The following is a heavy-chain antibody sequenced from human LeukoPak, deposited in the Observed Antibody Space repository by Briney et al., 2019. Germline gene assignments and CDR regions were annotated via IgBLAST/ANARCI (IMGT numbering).Heavy chain of an antibody. Sequence: GASVEVSCKASGGTFISYAISWVRQAPGQGLEWMGGIIPIFGTANYAQKFQGRVTITADESTSTAYMELSSLRSEDTAVYYCAREWGDGYNSFYFDYWGQGTLVTVSS. D-gene: IGHD5-24*01. CDR2: IIPIFGTA. J-gene: IGHJ4*02. CDR1: GGTFISYA. V-gene: IGHV1-69*13. CDR3: AREWGDGYNSFYFDY.